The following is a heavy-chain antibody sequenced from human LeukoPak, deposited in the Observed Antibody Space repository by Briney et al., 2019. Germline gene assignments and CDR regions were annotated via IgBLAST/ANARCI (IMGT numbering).Heavy chain of an antibody. CDR1: GGSISSYY. Sequence: PSETLSLTCTVSGGSISSYYWSWIRQPPGKGLEWISYINYVGNTNYNPSLKSRVTISIDTSKNQFSLKLSSVTAADTAVYYCAREFKVGYCSGGSCYYLDQWGQGTLVTVSS. CDR2: INYVGNT. J-gene: IGHJ4*02. D-gene: IGHD2-15*01. V-gene: IGHV4-59*01. CDR3: AREFKVGYCSGGSCYYLDQ.